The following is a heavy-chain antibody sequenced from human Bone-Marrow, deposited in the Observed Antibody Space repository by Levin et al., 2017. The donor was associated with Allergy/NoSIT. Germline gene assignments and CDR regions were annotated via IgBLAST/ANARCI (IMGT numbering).Heavy chain of an antibody. D-gene: IGHD2/OR15-2a*01. CDR3: ARMHGNPAGYYGMDV. CDR2: INWEDDK. J-gene: IGHJ6*02. V-gene: IGHV2-70*11. Sequence: SGPTLVKPRETLTLTCTFSGFSLSTSGMYVSWLRQPPGKALEWLARINWEDDKYYSTSLKTRLTVSKDTSRSQVVLTLTNMDPVDTGTYYCARMHGNPAGYYGMDVWGQGTTVTVSS. CDR1: GFSLSTSGMY.